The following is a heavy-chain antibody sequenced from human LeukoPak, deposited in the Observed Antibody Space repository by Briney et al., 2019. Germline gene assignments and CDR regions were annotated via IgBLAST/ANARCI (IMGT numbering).Heavy chain of an antibody. CDR2: ISGSGGST. CDR3: AKPKVAGYNWFDP. J-gene: IGHJ5*02. Sequence: QTGGSLRLSCAASGFAFSSYAMSWVRQAPGKGLEWVSAISGSGGSTYYADSVKGRFTISRDNSKNTLYLQMNSLRAEDTAVYYCAKPKVAGYNWFDPWGQGTLVTVSS. D-gene: IGHD6-19*01. CDR1: GFAFSSYA. V-gene: IGHV3-23*01.